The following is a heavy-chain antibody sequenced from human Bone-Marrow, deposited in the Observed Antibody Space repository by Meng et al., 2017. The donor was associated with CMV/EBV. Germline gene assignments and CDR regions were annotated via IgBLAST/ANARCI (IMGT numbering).Heavy chain of an antibody. CDR3: ARHRSLDY. Sequence: GESLKISCAASGFTFSDYEMTWVRQAPGKGLEWVSYISSSGTTIYYADSVKGRFTISRDNAKNSLYLQMNSLRAEDTAVYYCARHRSLDYWGQGTLVTVSS. J-gene: IGHJ4*02. V-gene: IGHV3-48*03. CDR2: ISSSGTTI. CDR1: GFTFSDYE.